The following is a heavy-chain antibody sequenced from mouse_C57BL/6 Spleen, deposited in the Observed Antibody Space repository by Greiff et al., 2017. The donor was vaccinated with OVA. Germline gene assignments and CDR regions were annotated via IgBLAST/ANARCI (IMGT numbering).Heavy chain of an antibody. CDR3: ARFDGYTRYWYFDV. V-gene: IGHV1-69*01. J-gene: IGHJ1*03. D-gene: IGHD2-3*01. CDR2: IDPSDSYT. CDR1: GYPFTSYW. Sequence: QVQLQQPGAELVMPGASVKLSCKASGYPFTSYWMHWVKQRPGQGLEWIGEIDPSDSYTNYNQKFKGKSTLTVDKSSSTAYLQLSSLTSEDSAVYYCARFDGYTRYWYFDVWGTGTTVTVSS.